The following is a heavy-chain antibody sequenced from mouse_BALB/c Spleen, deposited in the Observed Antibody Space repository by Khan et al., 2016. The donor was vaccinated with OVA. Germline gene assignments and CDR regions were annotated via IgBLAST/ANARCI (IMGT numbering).Heavy chain of an antibody. CDR1: RHTFTTAR. Sequence: QSGPAPTTPRDTARLSCQASRHTFTTARLPWVPNMPGKGLKWIGWINTHSGVPKYAEDFKGRFAFSLEISVSTAYLQITNLKNEDTATYFYARGGAAYYRNDGGAMEYWGQGTSGTVSS. J-gene: IGHJ4*01. V-gene: IGHV9-4*02. CDR2: INTHSGVP. D-gene: IGHD2-14*01. CDR3: ARGGAAYYRNDGGAMEY.